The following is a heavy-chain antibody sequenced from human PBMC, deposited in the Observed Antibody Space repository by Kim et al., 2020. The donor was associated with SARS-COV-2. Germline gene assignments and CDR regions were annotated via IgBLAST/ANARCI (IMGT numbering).Heavy chain of an antibody. Sequence: SETLSLTCTVSGGSISSSSYYWGWIRQPPGKGLEWIGSIYYSGSTYYNPSLKSRVTISVDTSKNQFSLKLSSVTAADTAVYYCARPEYYYDSSGYLGAFDIWGQGTMVTVSS. J-gene: IGHJ3*02. CDR2: IYYSGST. CDR1: GGSISSSSYY. V-gene: IGHV4-39*01. CDR3: ARPEYYYDSSGYLGAFDI. D-gene: IGHD3-22*01.